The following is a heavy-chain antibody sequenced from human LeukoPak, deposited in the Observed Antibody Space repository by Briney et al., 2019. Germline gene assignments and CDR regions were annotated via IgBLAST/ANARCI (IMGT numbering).Heavy chain of an antibody. Sequence: GASVKVSCKASGYTFTGYYMHWVRQAPGQGLEWMGWINPNSGGTNYTQKFQGRVTMTRDTSISTAYMELSRLRSDDTAVYYCARDVVPAAANDAFDIWGQGTMVTVSS. D-gene: IGHD2-2*01. J-gene: IGHJ3*02. V-gene: IGHV1-2*02. CDR3: ARDVVPAAANDAFDI. CDR1: GYTFTGYY. CDR2: INPNSGGT.